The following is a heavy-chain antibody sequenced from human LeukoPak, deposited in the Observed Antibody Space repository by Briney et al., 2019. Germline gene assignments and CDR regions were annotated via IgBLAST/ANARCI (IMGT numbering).Heavy chain of an antibody. V-gene: IGHV3-30-3*01. D-gene: IGHD7-27*01. CDR3: ARDLTLGKPDYFDH. CDR1: GFSFTNYD. CDR2: TSLDGSNK. J-gene: IGHJ4*02. Sequence: GGSLRLSCVASGFSFTNYDIHWFRQAPGRGLEWVAVTSLDGSNKLYTDTVRGRFIISRDNSKNTVYLQMDSLRAEDTAVYYCARDLTLGKPDYFDHWGQGTLVTVSS.